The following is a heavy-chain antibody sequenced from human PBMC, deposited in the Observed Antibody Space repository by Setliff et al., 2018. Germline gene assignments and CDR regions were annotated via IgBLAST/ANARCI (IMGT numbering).Heavy chain of an antibody. CDR2: INHSGST. CDR1: GFTFSTYA. D-gene: IGHD2-21*02. Sequence: GSLRLSCAASGFTFSTYAMSWVRQAPGKGLEWIGEINHSGSTNYNPSLKSRVTISVDTSKNQFSLKLSSVAAADTAVYYCARGFDVCGGGACYTDGPYYFDYWGLGTLVTVSS. V-gene: IGHV4-34*01. J-gene: IGHJ4*02. CDR3: ARGFDVCGGGACYTDGPYYFDY.